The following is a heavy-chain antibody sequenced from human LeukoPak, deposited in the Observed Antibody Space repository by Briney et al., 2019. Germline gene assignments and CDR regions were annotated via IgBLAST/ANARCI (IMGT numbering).Heavy chain of an antibody. V-gene: IGHV1-18*01. J-gene: IGHJ4*02. CDR3: ARGKARITMVRGVMSLVDY. D-gene: IGHD3-10*01. CDR2: ISTYNGNT. Sequence: ASVKVSCKASGYTFTSYGISWVRQAPGQGLEWMGWISTYNGNTNYAQKLQGRVTMTTDTSTTTAYMELSRLRSDDTAVYYCARGKARITMVRGVMSLVDYWGQGTLVTVSS. CDR1: GYTFTSYG.